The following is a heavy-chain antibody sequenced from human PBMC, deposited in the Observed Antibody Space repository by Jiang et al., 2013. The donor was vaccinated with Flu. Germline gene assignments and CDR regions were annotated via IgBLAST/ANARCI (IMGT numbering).Heavy chain of an antibody. V-gene: IGHV4-39*07. D-gene: IGHD4-17*01. Sequence: PGLVKPSETLSLTCSVFGDPINSNNYYWGWIRQAPGQGLEWVGSIYFSGTTYQNPSLKSRVTMSLDTSKNQFSLKLRSVTAADTAVYFCARNVMTTVTQFFDYWGQGTLITVSS. CDR2: IYFSGTT. CDR3: ARNVMTTVTQFFDY. J-gene: IGHJ4*02. CDR1: GDPINSNNYY.